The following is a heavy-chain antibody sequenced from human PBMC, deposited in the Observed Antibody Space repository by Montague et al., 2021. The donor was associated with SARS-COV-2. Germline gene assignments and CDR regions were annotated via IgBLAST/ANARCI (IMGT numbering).Heavy chain of an antibody. CDR3: AHRRPLRGYFDY. Sequence: PALVKPTQTLALTCTFSGFSLSTSGVGVGWIRQPPGKALEWLALIYCDDDKRYRPSRKSRLTITKDTSKNQVVLTMTNMDPVDTATYYWAHRRPLRGYFDYGGQGTLVTVSS. V-gene: IGHV2-5*02. D-gene: IGHD3-10*01. CDR2: IYCDDDK. CDR1: GFSLSTSGVG. J-gene: IGHJ4*02.